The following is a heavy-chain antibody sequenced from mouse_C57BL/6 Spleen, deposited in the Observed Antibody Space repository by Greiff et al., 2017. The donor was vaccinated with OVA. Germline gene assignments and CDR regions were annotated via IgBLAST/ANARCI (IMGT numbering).Heavy chain of an antibody. CDR1: GYTFTSYW. Sequence: VQLQQPGAELVKPGASVKMSCKASGYTFTSYWITWVKQRPGQGLEWIGDIYPGSGSTNYNEKFKSKATLTVDKPSSTAYMQLSSLTSEDSAVYDCARRGDYWNYFDYWGQGTTLTVSS. J-gene: IGHJ2*01. CDR3: ARRGDYWNYFDY. D-gene: IGHD1-1*01. CDR2: IYPGSGST. V-gene: IGHV1-55*01.